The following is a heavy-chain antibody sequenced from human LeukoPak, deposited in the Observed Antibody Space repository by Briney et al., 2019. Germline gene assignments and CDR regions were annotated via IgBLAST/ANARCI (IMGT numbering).Heavy chain of an antibody. D-gene: IGHD2-2*02. CDR2: VYFRGSI. J-gene: IGHJ4*02. Sequence: PSETLSLTCTVSGVSISSSNYFWALIRQSPGKGLEWIGSVYFRGSISSSPSLKSRVTISIDASKNQFSLKLPSVTAADTAVYYCAREDRYCSSTSCYTWDYWGQGTLVAV. CDR3: AREDRYCSSTSCYTWDY. V-gene: IGHV4-39*07. CDR1: GVSISSSNYF.